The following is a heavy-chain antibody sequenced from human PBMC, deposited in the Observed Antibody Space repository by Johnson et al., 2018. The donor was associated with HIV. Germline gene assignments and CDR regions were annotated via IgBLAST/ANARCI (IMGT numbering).Heavy chain of an antibody. J-gene: IGHJ3*02. CDR3: AKDSYSSGWYGDAFDI. CDR1: GFTFDDYA. V-gene: IGHV3-9*01. D-gene: IGHD6-19*01. CDR2: ISWNSGSI. Sequence: EVQLVESGGGLVQPGRSLRLSCAASGFTFDDYAMHWVRQAPGKGLEWVSCISWNSGSIGYADSVKGRFTISRDNAKNSLYLQMNSLRAEDTALYYCAKDSYSSGWYGDAFDIWGQGTMVTVS.